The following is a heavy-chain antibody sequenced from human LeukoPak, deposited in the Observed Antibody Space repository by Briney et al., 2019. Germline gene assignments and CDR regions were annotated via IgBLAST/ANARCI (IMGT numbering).Heavy chain of an antibody. J-gene: IGHJ3*02. V-gene: IGHV4-59*08. Sequence: PSETLSLTCTVSGASINTYYWSRIRQPPGMGLEWIAYVRDNGESNYNPSLKSRVAISLDTANNQISLRLSFVTAADTAIYYCARQPANTAAFDIWGLGTMVTVSS. CDR2: VRDNGES. CDR1: GASINTYY. D-gene: IGHD5-18*01. CDR3: ARQPANTAAFDI.